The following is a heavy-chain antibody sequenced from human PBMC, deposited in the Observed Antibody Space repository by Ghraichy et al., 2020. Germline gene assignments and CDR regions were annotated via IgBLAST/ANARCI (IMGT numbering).Heavy chain of an antibody. J-gene: IGHJ6*03. CDR3: ATKTQLPGDYYYYYMDV. D-gene: IGHD2-2*01. CDR1: GFTFSSYG. V-gene: IGHV3-30*02. Sequence: GGSLRLSCAASGFTFSSYGMHWVRQAPGKGLEWVAFIRYDGSNKYYADSVKGRFTISRDNSKNTLYLQMNSLRAEDTAVYYCATKTQLPGDYYYYYMDVWGKGTTVTVSS. CDR2: IRYDGSNK.